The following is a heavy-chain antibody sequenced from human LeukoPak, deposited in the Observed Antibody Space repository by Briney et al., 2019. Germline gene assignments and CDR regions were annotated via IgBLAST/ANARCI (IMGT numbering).Heavy chain of an antibody. CDR3: SKVNS. V-gene: IGHV3-7*01. CDR2: MSQDGSSK. D-gene: IGHD3-22*01. Sequence: PGGSLRLSCAASGFTFSNSWMSWLRQAPGKGLEWVAHMSQDGSSKFYVDSVEGRFTISRDNAKNSLYLQMNGLRVEDTAVYYCSKVNSWGQGTLVNVSS. CDR1: GFTFSNSW. J-gene: IGHJ4*02.